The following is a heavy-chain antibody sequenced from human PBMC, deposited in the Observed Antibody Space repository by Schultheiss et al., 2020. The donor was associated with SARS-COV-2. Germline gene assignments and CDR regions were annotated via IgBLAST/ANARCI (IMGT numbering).Heavy chain of an antibody. D-gene: IGHD6-13*01. CDR1: GFTLSDYF. V-gene: IGHV3-15*01. CDR3: ARTPGYSSSWQVDY. Sequence: GESLKISCAASGFTLSDYFMNWIRQAPGKGLEWVGRIKSKTDGGTTDYAAPVKGRFTISRDNSKNTLYLQMNSLRAEDTAVYYCARTPGYSSSWQVDYWGQGTLVTVSS. CDR2: IKSKTDGGTT. J-gene: IGHJ4*02.